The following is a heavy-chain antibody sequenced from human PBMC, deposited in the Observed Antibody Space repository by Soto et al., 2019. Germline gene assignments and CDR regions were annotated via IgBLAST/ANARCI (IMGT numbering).Heavy chain of an antibody. J-gene: IGHJ6*02. V-gene: IGHV1-69*08. CDR2: IIPILGET. D-gene: IGHD3-16*01. Sequence: QVQLVQSGAEVKKPGSSVRVSCKASGTIFSSYTISWVRQAPGQGLEWMGRIIPILGETNSAQKFQGRATRTADKSTNTAYMELNSLRLEDTAVYYCARGLGGRMDDWGQGTTVTVSS. CDR3: ARGLGGRMDD. CDR1: GTIFSSYT.